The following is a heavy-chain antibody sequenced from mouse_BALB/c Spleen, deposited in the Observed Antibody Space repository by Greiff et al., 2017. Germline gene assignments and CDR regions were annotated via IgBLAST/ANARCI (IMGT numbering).Heavy chain of an antibody. CDR2: INSNGGST. CDR1: GFTFSSYT. CDR3: AREGYEGDYYAMDY. J-gene: IGHJ4*01. D-gene: IGHD2-2*01. Sequence: EVKLMESGGGLVQPGGSLKLSCAASGFTFSSYTMSWVRQTPDKRLELVATINSNGGSTYYPDSVKGRFTISRDNAKNTLYLQMSSLKSEDTAMYYCAREGYEGDYYAMDYWGQGTSVTVSS. V-gene: IGHV5-6-3*01.